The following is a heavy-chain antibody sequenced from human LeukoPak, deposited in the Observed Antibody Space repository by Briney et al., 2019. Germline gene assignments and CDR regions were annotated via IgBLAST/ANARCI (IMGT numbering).Heavy chain of an antibody. J-gene: IGHJ1*01. D-gene: IGHD3-22*01. Sequence: PGGSLRLSCAASGFTFSNSAMSWVRQAPGKGLEWVSGISGSGDSTYHADSVKGRFTISRDNSKNTLYLQMDSLRGEDTAVYYCAKSGFYDSSSLLQYFQHWGQGTLVTVSS. CDR2: ISGSGDST. V-gene: IGHV3-23*01. CDR3: AKSGFYDSSSLLQYFQH. CDR1: GFTFSNSA.